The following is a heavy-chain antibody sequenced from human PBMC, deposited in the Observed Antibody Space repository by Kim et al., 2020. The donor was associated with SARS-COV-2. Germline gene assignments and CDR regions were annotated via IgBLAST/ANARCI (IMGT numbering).Heavy chain of an antibody. CDR3: GKCSGGNCLACYFDY. CDR2: ISDSSGSI. CDR1: GFTFSNHG. D-gene: IGHD2-15*01. V-gene: IGHV3-23*01. J-gene: IGHJ4*02. Sequence: GGSLRLSCAASGFTFSNHGMSWVRQAPGKGLEWVSVISDSSGSIYYVDSVKGRFTISRDNSKNTVYLQMNSLRVEDTAVYYCGKCSGGNCLACYFDYWGQGTLLTVSS.